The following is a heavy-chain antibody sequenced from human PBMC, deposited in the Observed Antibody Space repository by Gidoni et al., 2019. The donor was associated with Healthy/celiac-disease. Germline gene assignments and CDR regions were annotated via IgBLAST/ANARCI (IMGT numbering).Heavy chain of an antibody. J-gene: IGHJ4*02. V-gene: IGHV3-30*18. D-gene: IGHD6-19*01. CDR1: GFTFSSYG. CDR3: AKDRDRSGGWYYEFDY. CDR2: ISYDGSNK. Sequence: QVQLVESGGGVVQPGRSLRLSCAASGFTFSSYGMHWVRQAPGKGLEWVAVISYDGSNKYYADSVKGRFTISRDNSKNTLYLQMNSLRAEDTAVYYCAKDRDRSGGWYYEFDYWGQGTLVTVSS.